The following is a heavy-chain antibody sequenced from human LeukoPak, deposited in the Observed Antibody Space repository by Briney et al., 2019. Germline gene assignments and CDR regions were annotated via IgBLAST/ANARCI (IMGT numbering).Heavy chain of an antibody. CDR1: GYTFTGYY. J-gene: IGHJ3*02. CDR2: INPNSGGT. V-gene: IGHV1-2*02. D-gene: IGHD5-24*01. Sequence: ASVTVSCKASGYTFTGYYMHWVGQAPGQGGEGMGWINPNSGGTNYAQKFQGRVTMTRDTSISTAYMELSTLRSDDTAVYYCARDQGWLPPNDAFDIWGQGTMVTVSS. CDR3: ARDQGWLPPNDAFDI.